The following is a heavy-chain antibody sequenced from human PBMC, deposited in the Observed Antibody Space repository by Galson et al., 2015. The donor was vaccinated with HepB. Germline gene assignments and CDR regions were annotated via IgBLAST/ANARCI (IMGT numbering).Heavy chain of an antibody. V-gene: IGHV4-59*11. D-gene: IGHD6-19*01. CDR2: VHSSGST. CDR3: ARGRSGWYYYFDS. CDR1: GGSISGPY. J-gene: IGHJ4*02. Sequence: SETLSLTCTVSGGSISGPYWSWIRQPPGKGLEWLGYVHSSGSTDYNPSLESRATISVDTSKNQFSLELCSVTAADAAVYFCARGRSGWYYYFDSWGQGTLVTVSS.